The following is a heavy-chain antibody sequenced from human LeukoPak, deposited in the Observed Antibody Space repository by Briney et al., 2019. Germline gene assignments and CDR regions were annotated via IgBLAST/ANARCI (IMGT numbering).Heavy chain of an antibody. D-gene: IGHD3-22*01. J-gene: IGHJ4*02. CDR1: AFIFSGHW. Sequence: GGSLRLSCEGSAFIFSGHWMNWVRQTPGKGLEWVASIKEDGSERQYVDSVKGRFSISRDNTKGSLFLQLNSLRAEDTAVYYCAKAVAKYYYDSSGEYENLYYFDYWGQGTLVTVSS. CDR3: AKAVAKYYYDSSGEYENLYYFDY. CDR2: IKEDGSER. V-gene: IGHV3-7*05.